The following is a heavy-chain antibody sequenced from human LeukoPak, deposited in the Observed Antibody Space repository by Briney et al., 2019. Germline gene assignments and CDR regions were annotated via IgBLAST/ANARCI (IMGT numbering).Heavy chain of an antibody. CDR1: GFTFSSYA. CDR2: ISGSGGST. J-gene: IGHJ6*03. V-gene: IGHV3-23*01. CDR3: VKDYYYYYMDV. Sequence: GGSLRLSCAASGFTFSSYAMHWVRQAPGKGLEWVSAISGSGGSTYYADSVKGRFTISRDNAKNTLYLQMNSLRAEDTAVYFCVKDYYYYYMDVWGKGTTVTVSS.